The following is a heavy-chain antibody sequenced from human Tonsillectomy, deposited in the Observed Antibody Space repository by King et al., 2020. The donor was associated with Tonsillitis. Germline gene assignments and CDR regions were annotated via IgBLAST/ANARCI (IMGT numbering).Heavy chain of an antibody. Sequence: QLQESGPGLVKPSETRSLTCTVSGGSISSYFWSWIRQPPGKGLEWIGYIYDSGSTNCNPSLKSRVTISVDTSKNQFSLKLSSVTAADTAMYYCARSSGWYFDYWGQGTLVTVSS. J-gene: IGHJ4*02. D-gene: IGHD6-19*01. CDR1: GGSISSYF. CDR3: ARSSGWYFDY. V-gene: IGHV4-59*01. CDR2: IYDSGST.